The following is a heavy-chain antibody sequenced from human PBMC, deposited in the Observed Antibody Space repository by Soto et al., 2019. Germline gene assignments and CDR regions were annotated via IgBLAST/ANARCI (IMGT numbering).Heavy chain of an antibody. V-gene: IGHV3-21*01. CDR2: ISSSSSYI. J-gene: IGHJ5*02. D-gene: IGHD6-25*01. Sequence: EVQLVESGGGLVKPGGSLRLSCAASGFTFSSYSMNWVRQAPGKGLEWVSSISSSSSYIYYADSVKGRFTISRENAKNELYLQMNSLRAEDTAVYYCAREEREYNWFDPWGQGTLVTVSS. CDR3: AREEREYNWFDP. CDR1: GFTFSSYS.